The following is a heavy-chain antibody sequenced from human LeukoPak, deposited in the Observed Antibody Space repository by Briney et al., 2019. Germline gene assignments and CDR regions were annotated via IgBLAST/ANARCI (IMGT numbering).Heavy chain of an antibody. CDR2: INPNSGGT. V-gene: IGHV1-2*02. Sequence: GASVKVSCKASGYTFTGYYMHWVRQAPGQGLEWMGWINPNSGGTNYAQKFQGRVTMTRDTSISTAYMELGRLRSDDTAVYYCARDPFTIFGVVIIGNWFDPWGQGTLVTVSS. J-gene: IGHJ5*02. CDR1: GYTFTGYY. D-gene: IGHD3-3*01. CDR3: ARDPFTIFGVVIIGNWFDP.